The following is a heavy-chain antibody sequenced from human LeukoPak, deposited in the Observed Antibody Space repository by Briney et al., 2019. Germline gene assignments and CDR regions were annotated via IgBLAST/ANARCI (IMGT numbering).Heavy chain of an antibody. CDR2: ISGSGGST. Sequence: PGGSLRLSCAVSGFTFSSYGMSWVSQAPGKGREWGAAISGSGGSTYYADSVKGGFTISTDNSKNTLYLQMHSLRAEDTAVYYCAKVRDDAFDIWGQGTMVTVSS. V-gene: IGHV3-23*01. J-gene: IGHJ3*02. CDR1: GFTFSSYG. CDR3: AKVRDDAFDI.